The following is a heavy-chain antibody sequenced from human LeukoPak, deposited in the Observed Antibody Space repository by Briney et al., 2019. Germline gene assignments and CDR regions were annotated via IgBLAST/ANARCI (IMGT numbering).Heavy chain of an antibody. CDR1: GGSISSGGYS. D-gene: IGHD5-12*01. J-gene: IGHJ3*02. V-gene: IGHV4-30-2*01. CDR2: IYHSGST. Sequence: PSETLSLTCAVSGGSISSGGYSWSWIRQPPGKSLEWIGYIYHSGSTYYNPSLKSRVTISVDRSKNQFSLKLSSVTAADTAVYYCARADIVATNAFDIWGQGTMVTVSS. CDR3: ARADIVATNAFDI.